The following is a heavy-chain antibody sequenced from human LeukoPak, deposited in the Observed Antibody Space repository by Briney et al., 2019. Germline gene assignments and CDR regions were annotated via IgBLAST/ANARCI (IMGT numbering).Heavy chain of an antibody. D-gene: IGHD4-17*01. CDR3: ARADALDATVRYLLTYFQH. CDR1: GYTFTGYY. Sequence: ASVKVSCKASGYTFTGYYMHWVRQAPGQGLEWMGWINPNSGGTNYAQKFQGRVTMTRDTSISTAYMELSRLRSDDTAVYYCARADALDATVRYLLTYFQHWGQGTLVTVSS. V-gene: IGHV1-2*02. CDR2: INPNSGGT. J-gene: IGHJ1*01.